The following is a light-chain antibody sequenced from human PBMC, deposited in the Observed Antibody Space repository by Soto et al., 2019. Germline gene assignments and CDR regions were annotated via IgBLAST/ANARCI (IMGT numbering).Light chain of an antibody. V-gene: IGKV3-11*01. CDR3: QQRSNWPLT. Sequence: EIVLTQSPTTLSLSPGERATLSCRASQSINSHLAWYQQKPGQAPRLLMYDASNRATDTPARFSGSGSGTDFTLTISSLDPEDFAVYYCQQRSNWPLTFGGGTKVEIK. J-gene: IGKJ4*01. CDR1: QSINSH. CDR2: DAS.